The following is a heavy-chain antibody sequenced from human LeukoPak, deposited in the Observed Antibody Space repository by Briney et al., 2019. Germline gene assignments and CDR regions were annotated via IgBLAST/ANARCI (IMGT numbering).Heavy chain of an antibody. D-gene: IGHD6-13*01. Sequence: SETLSLTCTVSGGSISSYYWSWIRQPPGKGLEWVGYIYYTGTTNYNPYIKSRVTISLDTSKNQFSLQLNSVTPEDTAVYYCARGNSSSRAPIDYWGQGTLVTVSS. CDR2: IYYTGTT. CDR3: ARGNSSSRAPIDY. J-gene: IGHJ4*02. V-gene: IGHV4-59*12. CDR1: GGSISSYY.